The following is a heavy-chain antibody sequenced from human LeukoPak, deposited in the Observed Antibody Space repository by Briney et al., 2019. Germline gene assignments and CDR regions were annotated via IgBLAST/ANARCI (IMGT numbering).Heavy chain of an antibody. Sequence: GGSLRLSCAASGFTFSAYGMHWVRQAPGKGLEWVAFIRYDGSNKYYADSVKGRFTISRDNSKNTLYLQMNSLGAEDTAVYYCAKGLVATTHYYYYGMDVWGQGTTVTVSS. CDR1: GFTFSAYG. D-gene: IGHD5-12*01. CDR2: IRYDGSNK. CDR3: AKGLVATTHYYYYGMDV. J-gene: IGHJ6*02. V-gene: IGHV3-30*02.